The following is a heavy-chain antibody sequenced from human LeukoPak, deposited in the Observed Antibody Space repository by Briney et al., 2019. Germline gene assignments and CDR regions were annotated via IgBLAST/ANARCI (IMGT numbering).Heavy chain of an antibody. V-gene: IGHV3-64*01. CDR1: GFTFSTYA. J-gene: IGHJ4*02. CDR2: ISSNGGST. Sequence: GWSLRLSCAASGFTFSTYAMHWVRQAPGKGLEYVSGISSNGGSTYYANSVKGRFTISRDNSKNTLYLQMGSLRAEDMAVYYCARQNSGIYRRAYDYWGQGPLVTVSS. D-gene: IGHD1-26*01. CDR3: ARQNSGIYRRAYDY.